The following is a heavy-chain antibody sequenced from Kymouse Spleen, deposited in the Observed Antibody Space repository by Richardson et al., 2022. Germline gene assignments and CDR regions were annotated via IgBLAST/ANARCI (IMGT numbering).Heavy chain of an antibody. D-gene: IGHD6-6*01. CDR1: GFTFSSYG. CDR3: ARDEGGVYSSSFDY. V-gene: IGHV3-33*01. J-gene: IGHJ4*02. Sequence: QVQLVESGGGVVQPGRSLRLSCAASGFTFSSYGMHWVRQAPGKGLEWVAVIWYDGSNKYYADSVKGRFTISRDNSKNTLYLQMNSLRAEDTAVYYCARDEGGVYSSSFDYWGQGTLVTVSS. CDR2: IWYDGSNK.